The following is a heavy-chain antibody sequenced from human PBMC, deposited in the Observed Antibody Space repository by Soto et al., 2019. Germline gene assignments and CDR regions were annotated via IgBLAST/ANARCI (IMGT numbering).Heavy chain of an antibody. CDR1: GYTFTGHS. CDR2: INPNTGAA. J-gene: IGHJ5*01. D-gene: IGHD3-10*01. V-gene: IGHV1-2*02. CDR3: ARDPKYYASGKLDS. Sequence: QVQLVQSAAAVKKPGASAEVSCKTSGYTFTGHSLHWVRQAPGQGLVWMGWINPNTGAANYAQKFHGRVTMTRDTSISTASMRLSRLTSDDTAIYFCARDPKYYASGKLDSSGQGTLVIVSS.